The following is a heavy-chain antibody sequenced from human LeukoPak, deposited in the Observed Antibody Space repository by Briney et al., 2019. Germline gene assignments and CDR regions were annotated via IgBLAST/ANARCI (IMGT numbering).Heavy chain of an antibody. D-gene: IGHD2-2*02. V-gene: IGHV4-61*08. CDR3: ARAECSSTSCYIYFQH. Sequence: SQTLSLTCTVSGGSIRSGDYYWSWIRQPPGKGLEWIGYIYYSGSTNYNPSLKSRVTISVDTSKNQFSLKLSSVTAADTAVYYCARAECSSTSCYIYFQHWGQGTLVTVSS. CDR2: IYYSGST. J-gene: IGHJ1*01. CDR1: GGSIRSGDYY.